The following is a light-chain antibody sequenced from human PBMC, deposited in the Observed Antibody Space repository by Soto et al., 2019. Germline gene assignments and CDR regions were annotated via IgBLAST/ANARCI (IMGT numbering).Light chain of an antibody. V-gene: IGKV4-1*01. CDR2: WAS. Sequence: DIVMTQSPDSLAVSLGERATINCKSSQSVLYSSNNKNYLAWYQQKPGQPPKLLIYWASTRESGVPDRFSGSGSGTDFTLNISSLQAEDVEVYYCQQYYSTPRTFGQGTKVDNK. J-gene: IGKJ1*01. CDR1: QSVLYSSNNKNY. CDR3: QQYYSTPRT.